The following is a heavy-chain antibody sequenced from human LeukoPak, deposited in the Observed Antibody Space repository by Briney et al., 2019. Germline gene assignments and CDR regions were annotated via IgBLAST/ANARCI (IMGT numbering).Heavy chain of an antibody. V-gene: IGHV4-4*07. Sequence: SETLSLTCTVSGGSISSYYWSWIRQPAGKGLEWIGRIYTSGSTNYNPSLKSRVTMSVDTSKNQFSLKLSSVTAADTAVYYCARTVRGVISYYYYYYMDVWGKGTTVTISS. CDR3: ARTVRGVISYYYYYYMDV. CDR1: GGSISSYY. CDR2: IYTSGST. J-gene: IGHJ6*03. D-gene: IGHD3-10*01.